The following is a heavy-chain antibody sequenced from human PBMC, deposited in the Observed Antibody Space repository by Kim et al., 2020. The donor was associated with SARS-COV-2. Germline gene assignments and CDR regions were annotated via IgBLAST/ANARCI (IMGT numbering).Heavy chain of an antibody. Sequence: SQTLSLTCAISGDSVSSNSAAWNWIRQSPSRGLEWLGRTYYRSKWYNDYAVSVKSRITINPDTSKNQFYLQLNSVTPEDAAVYYCARDPTSEPSGWYLYRYGMDVWGQGTTVTVSS. J-gene: IGHJ6*02. CDR1: GDSVSSNSAA. D-gene: IGHD6-19*01. CDR3: ARDPTSEPSGWYLYRYGMDV. CDR2: TYYRSKWYN. V-gene: IGHV6-1*01.